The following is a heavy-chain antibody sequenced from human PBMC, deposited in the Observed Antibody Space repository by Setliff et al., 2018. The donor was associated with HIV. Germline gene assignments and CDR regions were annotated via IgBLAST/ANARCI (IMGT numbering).Heavy chain of an antibody. V-gene: IGHV3-9*01. CDR2: ISWNSVKI. J-gene: IGHJ3*02. D-gene: IGHD1-20*01. CDR1: GFNIEEYA. CDR3: AKHWRIESDNSDAFDI. Sequence: SLRLSCVGSGFNIEEYAMAWVRQVPGKGLELVSSISWNSVKIDYADFVKGRFTISRDNAKNSLFLQVNSLRTEDTAFYFCAKHWRIESDNSDAFDIWGQGTLVTVSS.